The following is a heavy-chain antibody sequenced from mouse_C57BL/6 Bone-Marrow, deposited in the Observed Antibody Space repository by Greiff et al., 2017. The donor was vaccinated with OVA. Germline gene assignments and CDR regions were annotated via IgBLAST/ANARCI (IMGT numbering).Heavy chain of an antibody. J-gene: IGHJ2*01. Sequence: QVTLKESGPGILQSSQTLSLTCSFSGFSLSTSGMGVSWIRQPSGKGLEWLAHIYWGDDKRYNPSLKSRLTISKATSRNQVFLKITSVDTAGTATYSCARRVYDGYGFDYWGQGTTLTVSS. CDR2: IYWGDDK. V-gene: IGHV8-12*01. CDR1: GFSLSTSGMG. D-gene: IGHD2-3*01. CDR3: ARRVYDGYGFDY.